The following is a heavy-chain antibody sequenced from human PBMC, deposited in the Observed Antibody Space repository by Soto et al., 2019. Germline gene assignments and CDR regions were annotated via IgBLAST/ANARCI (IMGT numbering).Heavy chain of an antibody. D-gene: IGHD3-10*01. CDR2: IYSGGST. J-gene: IGHJ4*02. CDR1: GFTVSSNY. CDR3: ASHYYGSGSYHY. Sequence: GGSLRLSCAASGFTVSSNYMSWVRQAPGKGLEWVSVIYSGGSTYYADSVKGRFTISRDNSKNTLYLQMNSLRAEDTAVYYCASHYYGSGSYHYWGQGTLVTVSS. V-gene: IGHV3-66*04.